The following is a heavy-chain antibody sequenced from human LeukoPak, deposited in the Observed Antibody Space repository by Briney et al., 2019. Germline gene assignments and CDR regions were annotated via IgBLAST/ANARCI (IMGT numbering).Heavy chain of an antibody. CDR3: AKGAEIDL. Sequence: GGSLRLSCATSGFTFTDYAMNWGRQAPGKGLECVSAVTGPGDTTYYADSVKGRFFMSREDSKTTVYLQMNSLRAEDTAIYYCAKGAEIDLWGQGTLVTVSS. CDR2: VTGPGDTT. J-gene: IGHJ5*02. V-gene: IGHV3-23*01. D-gene: IGHD3-16*01. CDR1: GFTFTDYA.